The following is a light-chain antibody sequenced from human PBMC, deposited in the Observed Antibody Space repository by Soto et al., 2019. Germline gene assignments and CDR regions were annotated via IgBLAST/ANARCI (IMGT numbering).Light chain of an antibody. CDR1: QGITTY. J-gene: IGKJ2*01. CDR2: AAS. V-gene: IGKV1-9*01. Sequence: IPLTQSPSSLPASVGDRVTITCRARQGITTYLAWYQQKPGKAPKLLIYAASALQSGVPSRFSGSGSGTDFTLTISSLQPEDFATYYCLQINSYPYTFGQGTKLEIK. CDR3: LQINSYPYT.